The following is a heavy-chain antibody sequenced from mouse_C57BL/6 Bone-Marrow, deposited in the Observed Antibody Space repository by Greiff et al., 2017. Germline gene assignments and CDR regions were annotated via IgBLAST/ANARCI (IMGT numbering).Heavy chain of an antibody. CDR3: AIEVYSGSRSYFDY. J-gene: IGHJ2*01. D-gene: IGHD1-1*01. Sequence: QVQLQQPGAELVMPGASVKLSCKASGYTFTSYWMHWVKQRPGQGLEWIGEIDPSDSYPNYNKKFKGKSTLTVDKSSSTAYTQLISLTSQNSAVYYCAIEVYSGSRSYFDYWGQGTTLTVSS. CDR1: GYTFTSYW. V-gene: IGHV1-69*01. CDR2: IDPSDSYP.